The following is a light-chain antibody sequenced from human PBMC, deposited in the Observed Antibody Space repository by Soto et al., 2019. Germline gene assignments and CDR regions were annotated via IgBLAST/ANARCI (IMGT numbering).Light chain of an antibody. V-gene: IGKV3-20*01. CDR2: GAS. CDR3: HQHGGSPET. J-gene: IGKJ1*01. Sequence: EIVLTQSPSTLSFSPGERPTLSCRASQSVRNNYLAWYQQRPGQAPRLLIHGASSRATGIPDRFSGSGSGTEFILTISELEPEDSGIYHCHQHGGSPETFGQGTKVDIK. CDR1: QSVRNNY.